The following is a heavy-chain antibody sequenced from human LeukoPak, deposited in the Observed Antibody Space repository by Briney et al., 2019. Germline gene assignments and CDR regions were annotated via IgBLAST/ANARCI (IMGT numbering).Heavy chain of an antibody. CDR1: GFTFSTYW. V-gene: IGHV3-7*01. CDR2: IKYDGSEE. Sequence: PGGSLRLSCAASGFTFSTYWMSWVRQAPGKGLEWVANIKYDGSEEYYVDSVKGRFTISRDNAKNSLYLQMNSLRAEDTAVYYCAELGITMIGGVWGKGTTVTISS. J-gene: IGHJ6*04. D-gene: IGHD3-10*02. CDR3: AELGITMIGGV.